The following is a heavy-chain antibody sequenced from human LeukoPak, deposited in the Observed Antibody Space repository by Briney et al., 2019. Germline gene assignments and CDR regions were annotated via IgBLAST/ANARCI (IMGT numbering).Heavy chain of an antibody. J-gene: IGHJ6*02. CDR1: GGSISSSSYY. Sequence: SETLSLTCTVSGGSISSSSYYWGWIRQPPGKGLEWVGTIYYSGGTYYNPSLKSRVTISLDTSSNQFSLKLTSVTAADTAVYYCARDFFYSSRWSQDAMDVWGQGTTVTVSS. V-gene: IGHV4-39*07. CDR3: ARDFFYSSRWSQDAMDV. CDR2: IYYSGGT. D-gene: IGHD6-13*01.